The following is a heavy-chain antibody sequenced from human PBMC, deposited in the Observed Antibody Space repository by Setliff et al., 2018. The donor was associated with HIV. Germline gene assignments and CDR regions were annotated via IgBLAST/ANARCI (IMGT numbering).Heavy chain of an antibody. D-gene: IGHD3-10*01. Sequence: PSQTLSLTCPVSGDSTDRTGYYCGWIRQPPGKGLEWIGSIYYNATTYNKPSLKSRVTISVDTSKNQFSLKLNWVTAADTAVYYCARHGESSGWFGAVYYGIDAWGQGTTVTVSS. V-gene: IGHV4-39*01. CDR2: IYYNATT. CDR3: ARHGESSGWFGAVYYGIDA. J-gene: IGHJ6*02. CDR1: GDSTDRTGYY.